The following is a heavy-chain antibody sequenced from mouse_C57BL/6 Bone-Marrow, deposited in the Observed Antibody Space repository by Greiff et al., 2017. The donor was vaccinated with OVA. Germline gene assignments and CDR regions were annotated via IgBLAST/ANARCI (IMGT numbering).Heavy chain of an antibody. J-gene: IGHJ4*01. V-gene: IGHV5-4*01. D-gene: IGHD2-1*01. Sequence: VQLKESGGGLVKPGGSLKLSCAASGFTFSSYAMSWVRQTPEKRLEWVATIRDGGSYTYYPDNVKGRFTISRDNAKNNLYLQMSHLKSEDTAMYYCARRGYGKPYAMDYWGQGTSVTVSS. CDR2: IRDGGSYT. CDR1: GFTFSSYA. CDR3: ARRGYGKPYAMDY.